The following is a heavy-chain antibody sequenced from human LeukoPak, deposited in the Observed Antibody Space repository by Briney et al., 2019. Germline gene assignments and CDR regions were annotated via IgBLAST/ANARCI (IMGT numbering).Heavy chain of an antibody. CDR1: GFTFSSYS. D-gene: IGHD5-18*01. J-gene: IGHJ4*02. CDR3: ARDQYSYGYEFDY. CDR2: ISSSSSYI. Sequence: GGSLRLSCAASGFTFSSYSMNWVRQAPGKGLEWVSSISSSSSYIYYADSVKGRFTISRDNAKNSLYLQMNSLRAEGTAVYYCARDQYSYGYEFDYWGQGTLVTVSS. V-gene: IGHV3-21*01.